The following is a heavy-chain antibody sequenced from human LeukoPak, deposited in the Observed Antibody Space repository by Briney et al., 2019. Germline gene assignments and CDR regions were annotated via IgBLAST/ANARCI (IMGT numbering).Heavy chain of an antibody. J-gene: IGHJ4*02. CDR2: IRYDGSNK. CDR1: GFTFSSYG. D-gene: IGHD6-13*01. CDR3: AKDSSSWYRPDY. V-gene: IGHV3-30*02. Sequence: PGGSLRLSCAASGFTFSSYGMHWVRQAPGKGLEWVAFIRYDGSNKYYADSVKGRFTISRGNSKNTLYLQMNSLRAEDTAVYYCAKDSSSWYRPDYWGQGTLVTVSS.